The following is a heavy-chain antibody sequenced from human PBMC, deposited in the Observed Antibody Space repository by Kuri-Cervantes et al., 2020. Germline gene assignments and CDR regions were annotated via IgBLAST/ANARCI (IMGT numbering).Heavy chain of an antibody. Sequence: ASVKVSCKASGGTFSRYGINWVRQAPGQGLEWMGWMNPNSGNTGYAQKFQGRVTMTRNTSISTAYMELSSLRSEDTAVYYCARVKVATISGLDYWGQGTLVTVSS. CDR1: GGTFSRYG. D-gene: IGHD5-12*01. CDR3: ARVKVATISGLDY. J-gene: IGHJ4*02. CDR2: MNPNSGNT. V-gene: IGHV1-8*01.